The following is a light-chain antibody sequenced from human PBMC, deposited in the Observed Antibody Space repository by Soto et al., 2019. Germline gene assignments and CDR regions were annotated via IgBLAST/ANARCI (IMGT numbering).Light chain of an antibody. Sequence: DIQMTQSPSTLSASVGDRVTITCRASQNVNNCLAWYQQKPGKAPKLLIHKASNLESGVPSRFSGSGSGTVFSLTISSLQPDDFANYYCQQYNSYWTFGQGTKVEIK. CDR3: QQYNSYWT. CDR2: KAS. J-gene: IGKJ1*01. V-gene: IGKV1-5*03. CDR1: QNVNNC.